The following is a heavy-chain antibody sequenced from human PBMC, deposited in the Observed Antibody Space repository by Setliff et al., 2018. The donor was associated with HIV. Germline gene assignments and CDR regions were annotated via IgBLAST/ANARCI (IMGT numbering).Heavy chain of an antibody. CDR3: ARVVYDFWSGYYGPYYYYMDV. V-gene: IGHV3-33*01. CDR2: IWYDGRNE. CDR1: GFTFDSYA. J-gene: IGHJ6*03. Sequence: PGGSLRLSCAASGFTFDSYAMHWVRQAPGKGLEWVAVIWYDGRNEYYADSVKGRFTISRDNAKNSLYLQMNSLRAEDTAVYYCARVVYDFWSGYYGPYYYYMDVWGKGTTVTVSS. D-gene: IGHD3-3*01.